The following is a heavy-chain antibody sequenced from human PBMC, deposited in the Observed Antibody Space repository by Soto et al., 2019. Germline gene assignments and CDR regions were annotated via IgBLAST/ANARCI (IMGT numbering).Heavy chain of an antibody. CDR2: ISTDGSST. V-gene: IGHV3-74*01. Sequence: GESLKISCAASGFTFSSYWMHWVRQVAGKGLVWVSRISTDGSSTNYADSVKGRFTISRDNAKNTLYLQMNSLRVEDTAVYYCARELDGIDVWGQGTTVTVSS. CDR1: GFTFSSYW. J-gene: IGHJ6*02. CDR3: ARELDGIDV.